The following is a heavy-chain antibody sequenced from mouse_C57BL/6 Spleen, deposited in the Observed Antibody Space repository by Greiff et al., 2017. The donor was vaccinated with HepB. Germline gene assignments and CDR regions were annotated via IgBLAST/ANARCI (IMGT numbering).Heavy chain of an antibody. CDR1: GYTFTSYG. CDR2: IYPRSGNT. J-gene: IGHJ3*01. Sequence: VQLQQSGAELARPGASVKLSCKASGYTFTSYGISWVKQRTGQGLEWIGEIYPRSGNTYYNEKFKGKATLTADKSSSTAYMELRSLTSEDSAVYFCARDLITTVEGGFAYWGQGTLVTVSA. V-gene: IGHV1-81*01. D-gene: IGHD1-1*01. CDR3: ARDLITTVEGGFAY.